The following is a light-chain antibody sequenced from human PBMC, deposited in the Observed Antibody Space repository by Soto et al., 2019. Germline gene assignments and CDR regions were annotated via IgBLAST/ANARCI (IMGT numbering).Light chain of an antibody. CDR1: SSDIGGYDY. V-gene: IGLV2-14*01. Sequence: QSVLTQPASVSGSPGQSITISCTGSSSDIGGYDYVSWYQQYPGTVPKLMIYDVTNRASGVPIRFSASKSGDTASLTISGLQAEDDADYHCSSYTRTSTLVVFGGGTKLTVL. CDR2: DVT. CDR3: SSYTRTSTLVV. J-gene: IGLJ2*01.